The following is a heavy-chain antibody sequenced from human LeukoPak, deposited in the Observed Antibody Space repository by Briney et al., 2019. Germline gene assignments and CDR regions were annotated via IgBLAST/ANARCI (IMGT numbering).Heavy chain of an antibody. Sequence: GTSLRLSCAASGFTFSSYGMHWVRQAPGKGLEWVAVISYDGSNKYYADSVKGRFTISRDNSKNTLYLQMNSLRAEDTAVYYCAKVGDGYNYGTFDYWGQGTLVTVSS. J-gene: IGHJ4*02. V-gene: IGHV3-30*18. CDR2: ISYDGSNK. CDR3: AKVGDGYNYGTFDY. CDR1: GFTFSSYG. D-gene: IGHD5-24*01.